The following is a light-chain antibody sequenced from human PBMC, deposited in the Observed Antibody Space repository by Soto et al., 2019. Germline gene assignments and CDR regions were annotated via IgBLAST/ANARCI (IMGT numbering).Light chain of an antibody. Sequence: EIVLTQSPGTLSLSPGERATLSCRASQSISNTFLAWYQQKPGQAPRLLIYGASSRATGTPDRFSGSGSGTDFTLSISRLKPEDFAVYYCQQYGASPIYTFGQGTKLEIK. CDR3: QQYGASPIYT. CDR1: QSISNTF. J-gene: IGKJ2*01. CDR2: GAS. V-gene: IGKV3-20*01.